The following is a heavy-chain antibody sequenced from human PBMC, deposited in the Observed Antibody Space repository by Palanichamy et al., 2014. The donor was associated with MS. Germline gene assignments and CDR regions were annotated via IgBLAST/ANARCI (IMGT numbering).Heavy chain of an antibody. CDR1: GFTFSRYA. CDR2: ISSGGGST. D-gene: IGHD3-16*01. CDR3: AKGGIGELGAIDY. V-gene: IGHV3-23*04. Sequence: EVQLVEVWGRAWYSLGGPVRLSCAASGFTFSRYAMTWVRQAPGKGLEWVSSISSGGGSTYYADFVKGRFTISRDSSKDTLYLQMNSLRAADTAVYYCAKGGIGELGAIDYWGQRTLVTVSS. J-gene: IGHJ4*02.